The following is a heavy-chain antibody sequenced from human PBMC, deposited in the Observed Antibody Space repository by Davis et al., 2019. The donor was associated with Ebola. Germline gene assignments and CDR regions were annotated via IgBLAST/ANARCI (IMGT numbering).Heavy chain of an antibody. V-gene: IGHV3-30*02. CDR1: GFTIRSNG. CDR2: IRYDDRNK. D-gene: IGHD6-19*01. Sequence: GESLKISCAASGFTIRSNGMHWVRQAPGKGLEWVAFIRYDDRNKYYADSVKGRFTISRDNSKNTLYLQMNSLRAEDTAVYYCAKVGGSGWPLDYWGQGTLVTVSP. J-gene: IGHJ4*02. CDR3: AKVGGSGWPLDY.